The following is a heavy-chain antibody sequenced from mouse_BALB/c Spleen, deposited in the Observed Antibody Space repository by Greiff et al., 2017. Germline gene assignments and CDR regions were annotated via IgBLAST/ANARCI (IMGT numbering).Heavy chain of an antibody. CDR2: IDPANGNT. J-gene: IGHJ1*01. V-gene: IGHV14-3*02. D-gene: IGHD2-4*01. CDR1: GFNIKDTY. CDR3: EYDSDWYFDV. Sequence: VQLQQSGAELVKPGASVKLSCTASGFNIKDTYMHWVKQRPEQGLEWIGRIDPANGNTKYDPKFQGKATITADTSSTTAYLQLSSLTSEDTAVYYCEYDSDWYFDVWGAGTTVTVSS.